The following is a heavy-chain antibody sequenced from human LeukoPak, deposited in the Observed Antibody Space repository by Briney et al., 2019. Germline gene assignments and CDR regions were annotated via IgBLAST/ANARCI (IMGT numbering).Heavy chain of an antibody. D-gene: IGHD3-22*01. J-gene: IGHJ4*02. CDR3: AKDYTYYYDSSGYYHNY. Sequence: PGGSLRLSCAASGFTFSSYAMSWVRQAPGKGLEWVSAISGSGGSTYYADSVKGRFTISRDNSKNTLYLQMNSLRAEDTAVYYCAKDYTYYYDSSGYYHNYWGQGTPVTVSS. CDR1: GFTFSSYA. CDR2: ISGSGGST. V-gene: IGHV3-23*01.